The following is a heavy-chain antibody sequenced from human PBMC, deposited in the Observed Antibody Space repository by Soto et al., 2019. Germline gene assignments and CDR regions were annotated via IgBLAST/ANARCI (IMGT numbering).Heavy chain of an antibody. V-gene: IGHV1-18*01. Sequence: QVHLVQSGAEVTKPGASVKVSCKGSGYAFTTYGITWVRQAPGQGLEWMGWISAHNGNTNYAQKLQGRVTVTRDTSTSTAYMELRSLRSDDTAVYYCARGRYGDYWGQGALVTVSS. CDR3: ARGRYGDY. D-gene: IGHD1-1*01. CDR1: GYAFTTYG. CDR2: ISAHNGNT. J-gene: IGHJ4*02.